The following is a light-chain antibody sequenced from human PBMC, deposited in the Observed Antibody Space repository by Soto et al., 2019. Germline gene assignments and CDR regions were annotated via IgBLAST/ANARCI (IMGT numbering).Light chain of an antibody. CDR3: SSYSGINNYV. J-gene: IGLJ1*01. CDR2: EVT. V-gene: IGLV2-8*01. CDR1: SSDVGGYNF. Sequence: QSVLTQPPSASGSPGQSVTISCTGTSSDVGGYNFVSWYQQHPGKAPKLMIYEVTKRPSGVPDRFSGSKSGNTASLTVSGLQAEDEADYYRSSYSGINNYVFGTGTRSPS.